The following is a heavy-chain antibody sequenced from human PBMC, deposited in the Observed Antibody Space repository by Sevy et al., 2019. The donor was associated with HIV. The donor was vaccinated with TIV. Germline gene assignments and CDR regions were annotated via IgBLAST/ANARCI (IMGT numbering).Heavy chain of an antibody. CDR1: GFTFRSHA. V-gene: IGHV3-30-3*01. J-gene: IGHJ4*02. CDR2: ISYDGSNK. CDR3: VRESYDSSGYFWRGYDY. D-gene: IGHD3-22*01. Sequence: GGSLRLSCAASGFTFRSHAMHWVRQAPGKGLEWVAVISYDGSNKYYADSVKGRFTVSRDNSKNTLYLPMNSLRAEDTAVYYCVRESYDSSGYFWRGYDYWGQGTLVTVSS.